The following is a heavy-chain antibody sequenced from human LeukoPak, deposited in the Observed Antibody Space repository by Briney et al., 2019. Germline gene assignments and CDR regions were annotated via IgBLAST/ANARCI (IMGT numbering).Heavy chain of an antibody. J-gene: IGHJ4*02. Sequence: PSETLSLTCSVSGGSISGAYYWSWIRQPPGKGLEWIAYLFYSGSTDYNPSLESRVTISVDTSKNQFSLKLRSVTAADTAVYYCATVAVIRGVTYFDYWGQGTLVTVSS. CDR1: GGSISGAYY. D-gene: IGHD3-10*01. CDR2: LFYSGST. V-gene: IGHV4-61*08. CDR3: ATVAVIRGVTYFDY.